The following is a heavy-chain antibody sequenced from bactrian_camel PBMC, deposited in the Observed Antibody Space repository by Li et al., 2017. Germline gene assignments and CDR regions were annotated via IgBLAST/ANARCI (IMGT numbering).Heavy chain of an antibody. CDR2: IDSRNST. J-gene: IGHJ4*01. V-gene: IGHV3S53*01. Sequence: HVQLVESGGGSVEAGGSLRLSCATSGYSPREHCLAWFRQVPGKEREAVAAIDSRNSTKYADSVEGRFTISQDYAKNTLFLQMNALKPEDTAMHYCATTQGGELCSSSNWKYIFDVFGQGTQVTVS. CDR1: GYSPREHC. D-gene: IGHD2*01.